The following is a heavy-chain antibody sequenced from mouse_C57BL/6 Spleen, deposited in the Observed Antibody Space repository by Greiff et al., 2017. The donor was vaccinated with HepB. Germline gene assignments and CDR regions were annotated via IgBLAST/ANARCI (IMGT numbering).Heavy chain of an antibody. CDR2: INPNNGGT. D-gene: IGHD1-1*01. J-gene: IGHJ1*03. CDR3: ARSRITTVVATHWYFDV. V-gene: IGHV1-18*01. Sequence: EVQLQQSGPELVKPGASVKIPCKASGYTFTDYNMDWVKQSHGKSLEWIGDINPNNGGTIYNQKFKGKATLTVDKSSSTAYMELRCLTSEDTAVYYCARSRITTVVATHWYFDVWGTGTTVTVSS. CDR1: GYTFTDYN.